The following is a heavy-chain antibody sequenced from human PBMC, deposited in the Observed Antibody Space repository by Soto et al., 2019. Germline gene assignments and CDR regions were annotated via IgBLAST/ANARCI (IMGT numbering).Heavy chain of an antibody. V-gene: IGHV1-3*05. CDR1: GYTFTSYA. Sequence: QVQLVQSGAEEKKPGASVKVSCKASGYTFTSYAMPWVRQAPGQRLDWMVWMNASNGNTKYSQKFQGRVTITRDTSSSTAYMELSSLRSEDTAVYYCARSIVVVTALDYWGQVTRVTVSS. CDR3: ARSIVVVTALDY. J-gene: IGHJ4*02. D-gene: IGHD2-21*02. CDR2: MNASNGNT.